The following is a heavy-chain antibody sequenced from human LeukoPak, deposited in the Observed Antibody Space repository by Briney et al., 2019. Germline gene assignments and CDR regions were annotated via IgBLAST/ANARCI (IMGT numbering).Heavy chain of an antibody. CDR2: SGST. D-gene: IGHD1-20*01. V-gene: IGHV4-59*01. J-gene: IGHJ5*02. CDR3: ARSIIGTIKGFGWFDP. CDR1: GGSITSYY. Sequence: SETLSLTCTVSGGSITSYYWSWIRQPPGKGLEWIGYSGSTNYNPSLKSRVTMSIDTSKNQFSLKLSSVTAADTAVYYCARSIIGTIKGFGWFDPWGQGTPVTVYS.